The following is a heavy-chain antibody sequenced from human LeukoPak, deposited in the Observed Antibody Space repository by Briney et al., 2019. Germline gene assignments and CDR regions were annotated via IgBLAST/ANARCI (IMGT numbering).Heavy chain of an antibody. Sequence: GGSLRLSCAASGFTFSSHWMHWVRQAPGKGLVWVSRINSDGSGTSYADSVKGRFTISRDNAKNTLYLQMNSLRVEDTAVYYCAREWSGFGELPDYWGQGTLVTVSS. CDR2: INSDGSGT. V-gene: IGHV3-74*01. J-gene: IGHJ4*02. CDR1: GFTFSSHW. CDR3: AREWSGFGELPDY. D-gene: IGHD3-10*01.